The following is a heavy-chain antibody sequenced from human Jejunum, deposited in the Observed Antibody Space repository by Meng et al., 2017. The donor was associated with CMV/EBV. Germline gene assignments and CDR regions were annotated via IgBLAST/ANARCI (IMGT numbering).Heavy chain of an antibody. V-gene: IGHV3-7*01. Sequence: WMSWVRQAPGEGPEWMANIKRDGTEKYYVDSVKARFTISRDNAKDSLYLQMHSLRAEDTAMYYCARDRGCSLTSCDKGGDAFDVWGLGTMVTVSS. J-gene: IGHJ3*01. D-gene: IGHD2-2*02. CDR2: IKRDGTEK. CDR3: ARDRGCSLTSCDKGGDAFDV. CDR1: W.